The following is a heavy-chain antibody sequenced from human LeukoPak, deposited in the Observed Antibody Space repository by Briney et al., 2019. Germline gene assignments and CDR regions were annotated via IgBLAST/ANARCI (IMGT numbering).Heavy chain of an antibody. CDR3: AKMVREFYTISYYFDY. CDR2: ISGSGAGT. CDR1: GSTFSSYA. Sequence: PGGSLRLSCAVSGSTFSSYAMNWVRQAPGKWLEWVSGISGSGAGTYYADSVKGRFTISRHNSKNTLYLQMNSVRAEDTALYYCAKMVREFYTISYYFDYWGQGTLVTVSS. V-gene: IGHV3-23*01. J-gene: IGHJ4*02. D-gene: IGHD2-8*01.